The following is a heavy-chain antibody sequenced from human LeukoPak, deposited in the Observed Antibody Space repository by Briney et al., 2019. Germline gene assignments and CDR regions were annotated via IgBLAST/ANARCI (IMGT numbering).Heavy chain of an antibody. Sequence: GASVKLSSKASGGTFSSYDISCVRQPPGQGLERMRRIIRILGIANYAQKFQGRVTITADKSTSTAYMELSSLRSEDTAVYYCAIAHIAVLYYFDYWGQGTLVTVSS. J-gene: IGHJ4*02. D-gene: IGHD6-19*01. CDR1: GGTFSSYD. V-gene: IGHV1-69*04. CDR3: AIAHIAVLYYFDY. CDR2: IIRILGIA.